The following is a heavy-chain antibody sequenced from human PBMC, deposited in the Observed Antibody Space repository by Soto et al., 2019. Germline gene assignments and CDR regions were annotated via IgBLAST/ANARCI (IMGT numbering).Heavy chain of an antibody. J-gene: IGHJ5*02. V-gene: IGHV1-18*01. CDR1: GYTFTSYG. CDR3: ARERVATISYNWFDP. D-gene: IGHD5-12*01. Sequence: ASVKVSCKASGYTFTSYGISWVRQAPGQGLEWMGWISAYNGNTNYAQKLQGRVTMTTDTSTSTAYMELRSLRSDDTAVYYCARERVATISYNWFDPWGQGTLVTVSS. CDR2: ISAYNGNT.